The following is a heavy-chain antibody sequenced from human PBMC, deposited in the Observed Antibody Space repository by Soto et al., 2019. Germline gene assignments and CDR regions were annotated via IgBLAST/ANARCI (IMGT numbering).Heavy chain of an antibody. CDR2: ISQDGGIQ. Sequence: QVHLVESGGGVVQPGRSLRLSCAASGFTFSSYTMHWVRQAPGRGLEWVAVISQDGGIQHYADSVKGRFTISRDNSESTLYLQMNGLSSEDTAVYYCVTSERSFAYWGQGSLVTVSS. J-gene: IGHJ4*02. CDR1: GFTFSSYT. D-gene: IGHD1-26*01. V-gene: IGHV3-30-3*01. CDR3: VTSERSFAY.